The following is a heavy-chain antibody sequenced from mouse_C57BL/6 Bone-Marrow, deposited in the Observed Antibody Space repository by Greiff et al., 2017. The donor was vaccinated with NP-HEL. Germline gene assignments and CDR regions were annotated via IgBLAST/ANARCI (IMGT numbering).Heavy chain of an antibody. CDR3: ARGDYGSSYAAMDY. V-gene: IGHV1-80*01. D-gene: IGHD1-1*01. J-gene: IGHJ4*01. Sequence: QVQLQQSGAELVKPGASVKISCKASGYAFSSYWMNWVKQRPGKGLEWIGQIYPGDGDTNYNGKFKGKATLTADKSSSTAYMQLSSLTSEDSAVYFCARGDYGSSYAAMDYWGQGTSVTVSA. CDR1: GYAFSSYW. CDR2: IYPGDGDT.